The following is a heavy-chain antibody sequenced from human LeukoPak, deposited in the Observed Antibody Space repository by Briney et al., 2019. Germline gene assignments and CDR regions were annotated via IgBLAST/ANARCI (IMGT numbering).Heavy chain of an antibody. J-gene: IGHJ4*02. Sequence: GGSLRLSCAASGFTFSSYAMSWVRQAPGKGLEWVSGISGSGDNTYYADSVKGRFTISRDNSKNTLYVQVNSLGTEDTAAYYCAKDKDCSGGSCYSEFDYWGQGTLVTVSS. CDR3: AKDKDCSGGSCYSEFDY. CDR2: ISGSGDNT. V-gene: IGHV3-23*01. D-gene: IGHD2-15*01. CDR1: GFTFSSYA.